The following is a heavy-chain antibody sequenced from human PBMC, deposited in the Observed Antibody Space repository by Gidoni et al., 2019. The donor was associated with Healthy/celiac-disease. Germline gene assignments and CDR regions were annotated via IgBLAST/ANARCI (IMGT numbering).Heavy chain of an antibody. D-gene: IGHD3-22*01. J-gene: IGHJ4*02. Sequence: EVQLVESGGGWLQPGGSLSLSGAASGFPFAGYAMSWVRQAPGKGLEWVSAISGSGGSTYYADSVKGRFTISRDNSKNTLYLQMNSLRAEDTAVYYCATGLAYYYDRTGLPPFDYWGQGTLVTVSS. CDR1: GFPFAGYA. CDR3: ATGLAYYYDRTGLPPFDY. V-gene: IGHV3-23*04. CDR2: ISGSGGST.